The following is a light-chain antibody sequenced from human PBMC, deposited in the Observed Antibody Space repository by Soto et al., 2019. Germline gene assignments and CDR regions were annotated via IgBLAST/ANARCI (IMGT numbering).Light chain of an antibody. Sequence: DIQMTQSPSTLSASVGDTVTITCRASQGIDNFLAWYQHKPGKTPGPLLFDASTVTLGVPSRFCGSGSGTAFALTSSDVQPGDFGTYYCQHYDIYGRLTFGPGTTVDIK. CDR3: QHYDIYGRLT. CDR1: QGIDNF. CDR2: DAS. J-gene: IGKJ3*01. V-gene: IGKV1-5*01.